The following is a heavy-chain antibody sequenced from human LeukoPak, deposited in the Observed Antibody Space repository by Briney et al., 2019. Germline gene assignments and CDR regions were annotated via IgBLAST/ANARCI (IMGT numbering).Heavy chain of an antibody. Sequence: ASVKVSCKASGYTFTSYDINWVRQATGQGLEWMGWMNPNSGNTGYAQKFQGRVTMIRNTSISTAYMELSSLRSEDTAVYYCARLPPLRSDYYMDVWGKGTTVTVSS. CDR3: ARLPPLRSDYYMDV. D-gene: IGHD5-12*01. J-gene: IGHJ6*03. CDR2: MNPNSGNT. V-gene: IGHV1-8*01. CDR1: GYTFTSYD.